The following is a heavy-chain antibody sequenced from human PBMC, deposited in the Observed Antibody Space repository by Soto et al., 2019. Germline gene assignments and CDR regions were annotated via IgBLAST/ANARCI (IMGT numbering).Heavy chain of an antibody. D-gene: IGHD3-9*01. J-gene: IGHJ4*02. V-gene: IGHV1-3*01. CDR2: INAGNGNT. CDR3: ARGLGISYDIWFFDY. CDR1: GYTFTSYA. Sequence: ASVKVSCKASGYTFTSYAMHWVRQAPGQRLEWMGWINAGNGNTKYSQKFQGRVTITRDTSASTAYMELSSLRSEDTAAYYCARGLGISYDIWFFDYWGQGTLVTVSS.